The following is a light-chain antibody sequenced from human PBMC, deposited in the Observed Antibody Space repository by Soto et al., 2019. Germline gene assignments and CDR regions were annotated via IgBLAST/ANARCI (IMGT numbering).Light chain of an antibody. J-gene: IGKJ1*01. CDR2: AAS. CDR1: QSINSR. V-gene: IGKV1-39*01. Sequence: DIQMTQSPSSLSASVGDTVTITCRASQSINSRFSWYQQKAGQAPKLLIYAASRLQSGVPSRLSGSGSGTDFTLTIRSLQPEDFATYFCRPSYSRVTFGQGTKV. CDR3: RPSYSRVT.